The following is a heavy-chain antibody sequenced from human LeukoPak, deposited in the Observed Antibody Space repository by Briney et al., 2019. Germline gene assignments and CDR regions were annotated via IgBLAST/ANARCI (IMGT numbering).Heavy chain of an antibody. CDR1: GYTFTSYD. CDR2: MNPNSGNT. V-gene: IGHV1-8*03. Sequence: ASVKVSCKASGYTFTSYDINWVRQATGQGLEWMGWMNPNSGNTGYAQKFQGRVTITRNTSISTAYMELSSLRSEDTAVYYCARSSGRSPNRDYMDVWGKGTTVTISS. J-gene: IGHJ6*03. CDR3: ARSSGRSPNRDYMDV. D-gene: IGHD1-14*01.